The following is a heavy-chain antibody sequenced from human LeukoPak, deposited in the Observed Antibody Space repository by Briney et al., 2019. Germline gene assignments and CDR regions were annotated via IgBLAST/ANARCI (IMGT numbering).Heavy chain of an antibody. CDR3: ARGLASGYPPIPFDY. J-gene: IGHJ4*02. V-gene: IGHV4-34*12. CDR1: DDSITMYY. D-gene: IGHD3-3*01. CDR2: IIDTGST. Sequence: SETLSLTCSVSDDSITMYYWTWIRQPPGKGLEWIGEIIDTGSTKYNSSLKSRVTISVDTSKNEFSLNLTSVTAADTAIYYCARGLASGYPPIPFDYWGQGTLVTVSS.